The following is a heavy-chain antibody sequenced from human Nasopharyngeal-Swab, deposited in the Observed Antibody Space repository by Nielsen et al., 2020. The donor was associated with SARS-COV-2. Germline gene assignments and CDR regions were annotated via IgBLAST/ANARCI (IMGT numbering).Heavy chain of an antibody. V-gene: IGHV4-39*01. D-gene: IGHD3-16*01. Sequence: WIRQPPGKGLEWIGSIYYSGSTYCNPSLKSRVTISVDTSKNQFSLKLSSVTAADTAVYYCARRVARAPRHEGVYYYGMDVWGQGTTVTVSS. J-gene: IGHJ6*02. CDR2: IYYSGST. CDR3: ARRVARAPRHEGVYYYGMDV.